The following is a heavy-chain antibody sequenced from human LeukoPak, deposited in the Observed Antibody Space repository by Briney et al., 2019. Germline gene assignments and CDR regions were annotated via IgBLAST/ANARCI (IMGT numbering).Heavy chain of an antibody. J-gene: IGHJ3*02. D-gene: IGHD5-18*01. CDR1: GYTFTGYY. CDR2: INPNSGGT. CDR3: ARRRNVDTAMVTHDAFDI. Sequence: VSVKVSCKASGYTFTGYYMHWVRQAPGQGLEWMGRINPNSGGTNYAQKFQGRVTMTRETSISTAYMELSRLRSDDTAVYYCARRRNVDTAMVTHDAFDIWGQGTMVTVSS. V-gene: IGHV1-2*06.